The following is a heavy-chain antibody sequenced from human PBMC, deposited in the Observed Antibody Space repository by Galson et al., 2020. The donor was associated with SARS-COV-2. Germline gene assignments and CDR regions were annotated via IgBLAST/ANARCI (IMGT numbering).Heavy chain of an antibody. CDR2: IYYSGLT. CDR3: ARVAGYNWDDDRPSCYFDS. V-gene: IGHV4-59*01. D-gene: IGHD1-1*01. J-gene: IGHJ4*02. CDR1: DGSITSYY. Sequence: SETLSLTCTISDGSITSYYWSWIRQPPGKGPEWIGYIYYSGLTKFNPSLRSRVTMSIDTSKNQFSLDLTSVTAADTAVYYCARVAGYNWDDDRPSCYFDSWGQGNLVTVSS.